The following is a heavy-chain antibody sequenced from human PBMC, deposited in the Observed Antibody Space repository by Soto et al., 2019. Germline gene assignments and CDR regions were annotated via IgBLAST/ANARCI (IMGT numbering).Heavy chain of an antibody. V-gene: IGHV4-39*01. CDR2: IYYSGST. Sequence: SETLSLTCTVSGGSISSSSYYWGWIRQPPGKGLEWIGSIYYSGSTYYNPSLKSRVTISVDTSKNQFSLKLSSVTAADTAVYYCARHYDFWSLIDYWGQGTLVTVSS. J-gene: IGHJ4*02. D-gene: IGHD3-3*01. CDR1: GGSISSSSYY. CDR3: ARHYDFWSLIDY.